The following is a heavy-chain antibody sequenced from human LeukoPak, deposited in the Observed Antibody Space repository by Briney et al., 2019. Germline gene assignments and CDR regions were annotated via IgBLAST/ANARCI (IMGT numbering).Heavy chain of an antibody. CDR1: GGSISSYY. CDR3: ARVAPSGYSSGWCFDY. Sequence: SETLSLTCTVSGGSISSYYWSWIRQPPGKGLEWIGYIYYSGSTNYNPSLKSRVTISVDTSKNQFSLKLSSVTAADTAVYYCARVAPSGYSSGWCFDYWGQGTLVTVSS. D-gene: IGHD6-19*01. CDR2: IYYSGST. V-gene: IGHV4-59*01. J-gene: IGHJ4*02.